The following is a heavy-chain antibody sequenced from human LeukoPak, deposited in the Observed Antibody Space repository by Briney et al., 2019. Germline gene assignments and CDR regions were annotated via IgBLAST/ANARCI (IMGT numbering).Heavy chain of an antibody. J-gene: IGHJ5*02. CDR1: GASFSGHY. CDR2: IYYSGST. Sequence: SSETLSLTCTVSGASFSGHYWSWIRQPPGKGLEWIGYIYYSGSTNYNPSLKSRVTISVDTSKNQFSLKLSSVTAADTAMYYCARQPNWNYLWSDPWGQGTLVTVSS. D-gene: IGHD1-7*01. CDR3: ARQPNWNYLWSDP. V-gene: IGHV4-59*11.